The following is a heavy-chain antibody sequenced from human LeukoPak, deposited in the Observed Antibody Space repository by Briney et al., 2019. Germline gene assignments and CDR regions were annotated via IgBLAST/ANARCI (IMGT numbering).Heavy chain of an antibody. CDR2: IYYSGSI. V-gene: IGHV4-59*01. J-gene: IGHJ4*02. D-gene: IGHD3-22*01. CDR1: GASISSYY. Sequence: SETLSLTCTVSGASISSYYWSWIRQPPGKGLEWIGDIYYSGSIKYNPSLKSRVTMSVDTSKNQFSLKLSSVTAADAAIYYCARENPSGYYNRPIDYWGQGTLVTVSS. CDR3: ARENPSGYYNRPIDY.